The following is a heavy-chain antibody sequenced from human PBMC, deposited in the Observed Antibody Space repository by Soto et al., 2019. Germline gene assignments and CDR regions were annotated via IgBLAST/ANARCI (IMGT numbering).Heavy chain of an antibody. V-gene: IGHV4-59*01. CDR2: IYYSGST. J-gene: IGHJ5*02. D-gene: IGHD4-17*01. Sequence: SETLSLTCTVSGGSISSYYWSWIRQPPGKGLEWIGYIYYSGSTNYNPSLKSRVTISVDTSKNQFSLKLGSVTAADTAVYYCARAPDYGDYLNWFDPWGQGTLVTVSS. CDR1: GGSISSYY. CDR3: ARAPDYGDYLNWFDP.